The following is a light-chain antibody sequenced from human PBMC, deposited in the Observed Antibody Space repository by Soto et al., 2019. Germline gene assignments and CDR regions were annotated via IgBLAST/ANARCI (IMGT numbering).Light chain of an antibody. V-gene: IGKV1-6*01. CDR3: LQDYNYPHT. CDR1: QGIRND. Sequence: AIQMTQSPSSLSASVGDRVTITCRASQGIRNDLGWYQQKPGKAPTVLIFAAASLQRGVPSRFSGSGSGTDFTLTISSLQPEDFATYYCLQDYNYPHTFVQGTKVEIK. CDR2: AAA. J-gene: IGKJ1*01.